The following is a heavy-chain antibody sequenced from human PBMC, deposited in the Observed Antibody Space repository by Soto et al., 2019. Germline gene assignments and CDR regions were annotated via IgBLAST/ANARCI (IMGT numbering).Heavy chain of an antibody. J-gene: IGHJ4*02. CDR3: AISQDRGGKTTFIY. CDR2: INWKSDI. D-gene: IGHD3-16*01. CDR1: VFTFDDNG. V-gene: IGHV3-9*01. Sequence: SLRISCALYVFTFDDNGMDWVGQAPEKGLEWVSGINWKSDIGYADSVKGRFTISRDNAENSLYLQMNSLRAEDTALYYCAISQDRGGKTTFIYWGQGTKVTVSS.